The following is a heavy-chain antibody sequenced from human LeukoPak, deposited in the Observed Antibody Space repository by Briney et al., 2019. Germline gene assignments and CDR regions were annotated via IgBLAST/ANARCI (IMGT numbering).Heavy chain of an antibody. J-gene: IGHJ4*02. Sequence: ASETLSLTCTVSGGSISSYYWSWIRQPAGKGLEWIGRIYTSGSTNYNPSLKSRVTMSVDTSKNQFSLKLSSVTAADTAVYYCARGGPRYCSGGSCFYFDYWGQGTLVTVSS. D-gene: IGHD2-15*01. CDR1: GGSISSYY. V-gene: IGHV4-4*07. CDR2: IYTSGST. CDR3: ARGGPRYCSGGSCFYFDY.